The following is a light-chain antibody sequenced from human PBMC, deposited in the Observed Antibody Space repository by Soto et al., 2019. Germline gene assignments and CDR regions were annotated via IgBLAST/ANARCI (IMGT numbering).Light chain of an antibody. CDR1: SSNIGAGYD. CDR2: GNS. J-gene: IGLJ3*02. Sequence: QSVLTQPPSVSGAPGQSVTISCTGSSSNIGAGYDVHWYQQLPGTAPKLLIYGNSNRPSGVPDRFSGSKSGTSASLAITGLQAEDEADYYCQSYDSSLSGWVFRGGTKLTVL. V-gene: IGLV1-40*01. CDR3: QSYDSSLSGWV.